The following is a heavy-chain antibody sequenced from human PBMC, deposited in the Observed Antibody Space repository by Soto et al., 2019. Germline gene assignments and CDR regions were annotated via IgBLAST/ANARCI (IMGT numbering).Heavy chain of an antibody. J-gene: IGHJ4*02. V-gene: IGHV4-4*02. CDR2: IYHSGST. D-gene: IGHD6-19*01. Sequence: SETLSLTCAVSGGSISSSNWWSWVRQPPGKGLEWIGEIYHSGSTNYNPSLKSRVTISVDKSKNQFSLKLSSVTAADTAVYYCASSGLSSGWEDGFDYWGQGTLVTVSS. CDR3: ASSGLSSGWEDGFDY. CDR1: GGSISSSNW.